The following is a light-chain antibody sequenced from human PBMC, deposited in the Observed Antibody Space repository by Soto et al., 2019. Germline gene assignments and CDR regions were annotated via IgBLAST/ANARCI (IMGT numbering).Light chain of an antibody. CDR1: SSDVGGYNY. Sequence: QSVLTQPASVSGSPGQSITFSCTGTSSDVGGYNYVSWYQQHPRKAPKLMIYDVTNRPSGVSNRFSGSKSGNTASLTISGLQAEDEADYYCSSYTNSGTYVFGTGTKLTVL. CDR3: SSYTNSGTYV. J-gene: IGLJ1*01. CDR2: DVT. V-gene: IGLV2-14*03.